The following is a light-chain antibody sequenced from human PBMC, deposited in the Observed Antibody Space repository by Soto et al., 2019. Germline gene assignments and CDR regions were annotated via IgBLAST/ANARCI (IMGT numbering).Light chain of an antibody. Sequence: QSVLAQPASVSGSPGQPITISCTGTSSDVGSFDSVAWYQHNPGKAPKLMIYDVSNRPSGVSSRFSGSKSGNTASLSISGLQTEDEANYYCSSFTTSSTLVSGTGTKVTVL. CDR3: SSFTTSSTLV. V-gene: IGLV2-14*01. J-gene: IGLJ1*01. CDR2: DVS. CDR1: SSDVGSFDS.